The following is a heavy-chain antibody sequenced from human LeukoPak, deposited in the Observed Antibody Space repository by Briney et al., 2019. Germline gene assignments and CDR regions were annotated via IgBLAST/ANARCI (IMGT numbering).Heavy chain of an antibody. J-gene: IGHJ4*02. CDR3: AKGNLLPAQPLSL. CDR1: GFTFSDYY. CDR2: ISSSGSTI. D-gene: IGHD2-2*01. V-gene: IGHV3-11*01. Sequence: GGSLRLSCAASGFTFSDYYMSWIRQAPGKGLEWVSYISSSGSTIYYADSVKGRFTISRDNAKNSLYLQMNSLRAEDTAVYYCAKGNLLPAQPLSLWGQGTLVTVSS.